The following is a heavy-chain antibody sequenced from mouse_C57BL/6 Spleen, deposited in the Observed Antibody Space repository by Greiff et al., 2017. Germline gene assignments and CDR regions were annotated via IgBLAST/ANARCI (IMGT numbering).Heavy chain of an antibody. Sequence: VQLQQSGPELVKPGASVKISCKASGYTFTDYYMNWVKQSHGKSLEWIGDINPNNGGTSYNQKFKGKATLTVDKSSSTAYMELRSLTSEDSAVYYCARAYYDDPWLAYWGQGTLVTVSA. V-gene: IGHV1-26*01. CDR1: GYTFTDYY. CDR3: ARAYYDDPWLAY. J-gene: IGHJ3*01. D-gene: IGHD2-13*01. CDR2: INPNNGGT.